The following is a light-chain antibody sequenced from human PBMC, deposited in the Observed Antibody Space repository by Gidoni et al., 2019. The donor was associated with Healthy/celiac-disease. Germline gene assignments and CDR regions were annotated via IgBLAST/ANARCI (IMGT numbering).Light chain of an antibody. J-gene: IGLJ3*02. CDR2: YDS. CDR3: QVWDSSSDHWV. V-gene: IGLV3-21*04. Sequence: SYVLTQPPSVSVAPGKTARMTCGGNNIGSKSVHWYQQKPGPAPVLVIYYDSDRPSGIPERFSGSNSGNTATLTISRVEAGDEADYYCQVWDSSSDHWVFGGGTKLTVL. CDR1: NIGSKS.